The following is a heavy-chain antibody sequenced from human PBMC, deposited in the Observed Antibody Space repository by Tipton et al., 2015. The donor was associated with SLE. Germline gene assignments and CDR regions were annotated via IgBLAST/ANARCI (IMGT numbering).Heavy chain of an antibody. CDR3: AGSIAGDWFDP. V-gene: IGHV4-59*08. D-gene: IGHD6-6*01. Sequence: PGLVKPSETLSLTCTVSGGSISSYYWSWIRQPPGKGLEWIGYIYYSGSTNYNPSLKSRVTISVDTSKNQFSLKLSSVTAADTAVYYCAGSIAGDWFDPWGQGTLVTVSS. CDR1: GGSISSYY. J-gene: IGHJ5*02. CDR2: IYYSGST.